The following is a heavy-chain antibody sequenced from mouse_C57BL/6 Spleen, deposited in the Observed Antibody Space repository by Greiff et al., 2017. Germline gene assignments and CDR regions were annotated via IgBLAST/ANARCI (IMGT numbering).Heavy chain of an antibody. D-gene: IGHD4-1*01. CDR3: AREVLTGTAMDY. CDR2: ISDGGSYT. J-gene: IGHJ4*01. V-gene: IGHV5-4*01. Sequence: EVHLVESGGGLVKPGGSLKLSCAASGFTFSSYAMSWVRQTPEKRLEWVATISDGGSYTYYPDNVKGRFTISRDNAKNNRYLQMSHLKSEDTAMYYCAREVLTGTAMDYWGQGTSVTVSS. CDR1: GFTFSSYA.